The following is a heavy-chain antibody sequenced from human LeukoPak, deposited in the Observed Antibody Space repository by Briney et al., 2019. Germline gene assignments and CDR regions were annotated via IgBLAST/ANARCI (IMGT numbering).Heavy chain of an antibody. J-gene: IGHJ4*02. CDR3: ARGPENYYYFDY. V-gene: IGHV1-46*01. Sequence: GASVKVSCKASGYTFTTYYMHWVRQAPGQRVEWMGMINPSVGTTGHAQKFQGRVTVTRDTSTSTVYIEISRLRSEDTAVYYCARGPENYYYFDYWGQGTLVTVSS. D-gene: IGHD1-14*01. CDR2: INPSVGTT. CDR1: GYTFTTYY.